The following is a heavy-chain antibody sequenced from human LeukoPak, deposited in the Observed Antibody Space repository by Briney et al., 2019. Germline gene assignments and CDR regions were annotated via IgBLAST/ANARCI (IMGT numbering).Heavy chain of an antibody. Sequence: GGSLRLSCAASGFTFSTYNMNWVRQAPGKGLEWVSLITRDGANTYYADSVKGRFTISRDNSKNSLYLQMNSLRTEDTALYYCAKDGKMATISWTHFDYWGPGTLVTVSS. CDR2: ITRDGANT. V-gene: IGHV3-43*01. D-gene: IGHD5-24*01. CDR3: AKDGKMATISWTHFDY. J-gene: IGHJ4*02. CDR1: GFTFSTYN.